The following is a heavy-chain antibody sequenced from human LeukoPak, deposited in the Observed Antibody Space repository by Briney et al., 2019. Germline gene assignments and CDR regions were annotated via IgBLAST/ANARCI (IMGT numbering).Heavy chain of an antibody. CDR3: ARVTTGTKVDY. J-gene: IGHJ4*02. CDR2: ISSSGITT. D-gene: IGHD1-1*01. Sequence: GGSLRLSCAASGFTFSSYEMNWVRQAPGKGPEWVSYISSSGITTHYADSVEGRFTISRDSAKNSLYLQMNSLRAEDTAVYYCARVTTGTKVDYWGQGTLVTVSS. CDR1: GFTFSSYE. V-gene: IGHV3-48*03.